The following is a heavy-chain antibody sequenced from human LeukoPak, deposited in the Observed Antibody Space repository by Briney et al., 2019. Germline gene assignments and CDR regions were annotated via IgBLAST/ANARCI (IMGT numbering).Heavy chain of an antibody. CDR1: GGSSSSSSYY. J-gene: IGHJ5*02. CDR3: ACMIVDNWFDP. Sequence: KPSETLSLTCSVSGGSSSSSSYYWGWIRQPPGKGLEWIGEITHSGSTNYNPSLKSRVTISVDTSKNQFSLKLSSVTAADTAVYYCACMIVDNWFDPWGQGTLVTVSS. V-gene: IGHV4-39*07. CDR2: ITHSGST. D-gene: IGHD3-22*01.